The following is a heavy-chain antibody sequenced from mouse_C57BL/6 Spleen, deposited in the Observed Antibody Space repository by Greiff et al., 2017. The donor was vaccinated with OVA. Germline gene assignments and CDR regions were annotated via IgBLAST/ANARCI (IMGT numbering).Heavy chain of an antibody. D-gene: IGHD2-12*01. J-gene: IGHJ2*01. V-gene: IGHV3-6*01. Sequence: EVKVVESGPGLVKPSQSLSFTCSATGYSITSGYYWNWIRQFPGNKLEWMGYISYDGSNNYNPSLKNRISITRDTSKNQFFLKLNSVTTEDTATYYYASVSDSYLRFDYWGQGTTLTVSS. CDR1: GYSITSGYY. CDR3: ASVSDSYLRFDY. CDR2: ISYDGSN.